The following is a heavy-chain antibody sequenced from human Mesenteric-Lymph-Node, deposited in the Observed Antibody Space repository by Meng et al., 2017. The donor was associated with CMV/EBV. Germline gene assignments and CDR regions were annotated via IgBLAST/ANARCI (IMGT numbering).Heavy chain of an antibody. CDR2: INPNSGGT. V-gene: IGHV1-2*02. CDR1: GYIFTGYY. Sequence: ASVKVSCKASGYIFTGYYMHWVRQAPGQGLEWMGWINPNSGGTNSAQKFQGRVTMNRDTSISTAYMELSSLRSDDTAVYYCACGSGTYSPDYWGQGTLVTVSS. CDR3: ACGSGTYSPDY. D-gene: IGHD3-10*01. J-gene: IGHJ4*02.